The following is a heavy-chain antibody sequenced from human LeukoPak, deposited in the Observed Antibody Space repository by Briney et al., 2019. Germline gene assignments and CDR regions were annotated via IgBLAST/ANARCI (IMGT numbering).Heavy chain of an antibody. CDR3: ASGGYSSSWFFDY. J-gene: IGHJ4*02. Sequence: SVKVSCKASGYTFTGYYMHWVRQAPGQGLEWMGGIIPIFGTANYAQKFQGRVTITADESTSTAYMELSSLRSEDTAVYYCASGGYSSSWFFDYWGQGTLVTVSS. V-gene: IGHV1-69*13. CDR2: IIPIFGTA. CDR1: GYTFTGYY. D-gene: IGHD6-13*01.